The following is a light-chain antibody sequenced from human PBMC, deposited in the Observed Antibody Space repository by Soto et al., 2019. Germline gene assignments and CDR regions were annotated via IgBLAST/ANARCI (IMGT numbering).Light chain of an antibody. CDR2: GAS. V-gene: IGKV3-15*01. Sequence: IVISQSPRALSVSPGERATLSCRASQSVSSNLAWYQQKPGQAPRLLIYGASTRATGIPARFSGSGSATEFTLTISSLQSEDFAVYYCQQYHNWWTFGQGTKVDIK. J-gene: IGKJ1*01. CDR3: QQYHNWWT. CDR1: QSVSSN.